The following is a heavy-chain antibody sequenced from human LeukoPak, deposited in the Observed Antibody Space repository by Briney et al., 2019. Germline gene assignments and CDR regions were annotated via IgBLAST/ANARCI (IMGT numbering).Heavy chain of an antibody. CDR2: LSFDGAHK. V-gene: IGHV3-30*04. J-gene: IGHJ4*02. CDR1: GFTSRHYA. CDR3: VRARAGGLDY. D-gene: IGHD3-10*01. Sequence: AGGSLRLSCAASGFTSRHYAVHWVRQAPGRGLEWVAVLSFDGAHKYYAESVKGRFTISRDNSNNTLFLQMDSLRIEDTALYYCVRARAGGLDYWGQGTLVTVSS.